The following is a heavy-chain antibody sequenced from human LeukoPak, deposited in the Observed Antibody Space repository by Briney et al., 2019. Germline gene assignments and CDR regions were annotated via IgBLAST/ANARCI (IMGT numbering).Heavy chain of an antibody. J-gene: IGHJ4*02. CDR3: ARQIPAYSSGMDY. CDR2: IYYSGST. D-gene: IGHD3-22*01. V-gene: IGHV4-59*01. Sequence: SETLSLTCTVSGGSISSYYWSWIRQPPGKGLEWIGYIYYSGSTNYNPSLKSRVTISVDTSKNQFSLKLSSVTAADTAVYYCARQIPAYSSGMDYWGQGTLVTVSS. CDR1: GGSISSYY.